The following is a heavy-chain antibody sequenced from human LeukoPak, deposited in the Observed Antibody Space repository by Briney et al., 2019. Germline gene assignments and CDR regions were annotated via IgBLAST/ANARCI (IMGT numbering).Heavy chain of an antibody. V-gene: IGHV3-74*01. J-gene: IGHJ4*02. D-gene: IGHD1-14*01. CDR3: RVAGQGWGPITSGVPAYLDY. CDR2: INLDGSTT. CDR1: ELTFRSYW. Sequence: PPGGSLRLSCTASELTFRSYWMHWVRQAPGKGLVWVSRINLDGSTTSYADSVKGRFTISRDNAKNSLFLQMNSLRAEDTAVYCARVAGQGWGPITSGVPAYLDYWGQGTLVTVSS.